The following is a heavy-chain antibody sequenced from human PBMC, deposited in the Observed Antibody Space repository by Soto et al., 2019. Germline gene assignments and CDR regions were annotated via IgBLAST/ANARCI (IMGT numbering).Heavy chain of an antibody. CDR3: ARDYSRSSD. D-gene: IGHD6-6*01. J-gene: IGHJ4*02. CDR1: GFHFRDYW. Sequence: EVQLVESGGGLVQPGGSLRLSCAASGFHFRDYWMTWVRQAPGKGLEWVANIKQDGSEKYYVDSVKGRFTISRDNAKNSLYLQMNSLRAEDTAMYYCARDYSRSSDWGQGTLLTVSS. V-gene: IGHV3-7*01. CDR2: IKQDGSEK.